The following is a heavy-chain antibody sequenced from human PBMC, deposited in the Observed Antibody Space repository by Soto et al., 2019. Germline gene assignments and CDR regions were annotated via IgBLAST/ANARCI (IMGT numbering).Heavy chain of an antibody. CDR2: FDPEDGET. J-gene: IGHJ4*02. V-gene: IGHV1-24*01. CDR1: GYTLTELS. D-gene: IGHD4-17*01. Sequence: EASVKVSCKVSGYTLTELSMHWVRQAPGKGLEWMGGFDPEDGETIYAQKFQGRVTMTEDTSTDTAYMELSSLRSEDTAVYYCAILNYYGDYVDYWGQGTLVTVSS. CDR3: AILNYYGDYVDY.